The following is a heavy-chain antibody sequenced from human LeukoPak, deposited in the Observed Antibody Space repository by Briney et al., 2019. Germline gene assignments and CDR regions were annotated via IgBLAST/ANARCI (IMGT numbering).Heavy chain of an antibody. J-gene: IGHJ6*03. CDR3: AKDSTAGSYYYYYMDV. CDR1: GFTFSSYA. V-gene: IGHV3-23*01. CDR2: ISGSGGST. Sequence: GGSLRLSCAASGFTFSSYAMSWVRQAPGKGLEWVSAISGSGGSTYYADSVKGRFTISRDNSKNTLYLQMNSLRAGDTAVYYCAKDSTAGSYYYYYMDVWGKGTTVTVSS. D-gene: IGHD4-17*01.